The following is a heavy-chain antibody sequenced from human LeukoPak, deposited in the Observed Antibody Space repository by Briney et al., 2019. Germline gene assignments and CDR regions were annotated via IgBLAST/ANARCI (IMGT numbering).Heavy chain of an antibody. CDR3: ARVEDSSGWYFDY. Sequence: TSETLSLTCTVSGGSISSCHYNWVRNPPAPGQGRVWYGCMYYIYYRGNTYRNPSLKSRATTSVDTSKNRFSVTLSSVTAADTAVYYCARVEDSSGWYFDYWGQGTLVTVSS. CDR1: GGSISSCHYN. V-gene: IGHV4-39*01. D-gene: IGHD6-19*01. CDR2: MYYIYYRGNT. J-gene: IGHJ4*02.